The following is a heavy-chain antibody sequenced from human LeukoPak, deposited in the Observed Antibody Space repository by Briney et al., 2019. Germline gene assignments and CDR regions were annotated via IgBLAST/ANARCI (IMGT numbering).Heavy chain of an antibody. Sequence: ASVKVSCKASGYTFTRFYMHWVRQAPGQGLEWMGGIIPIFGTANYAQKFQGRVTITADESTSTAYMELSSLRSEDTAVYYCARGDGSGSYPSDAFDIWGQGTMVTVSS. J-gene: IGHJ3*02. CDR1: GYTFTRFY. CDR2: IIPIFGTA. CDR3: ARGDGSGSYPSDAFDI. V-gene: IGHV1-69*13. D-gene: IGHD3-10*01.